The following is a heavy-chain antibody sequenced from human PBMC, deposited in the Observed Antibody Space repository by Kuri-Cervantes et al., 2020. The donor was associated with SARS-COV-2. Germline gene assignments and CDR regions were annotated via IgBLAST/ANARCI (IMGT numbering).Heavy chain of an antibody. V-gene: IGHV1-46*01. Sequence: ASVKVSCKASGYTFTSYYMHWVRQAPGQGLEWMGIINPSGGSTNYAQKLQGRVTMTTDTSTSTAYMELRSLRSDDTAAYYCARDSIPTLGYCSSTSCYVPYNWFDPWGQGTLVTVSS. D-gene: IGHD2-2*01. J-gene: IGHJ5*02. CDR2: INPSGGST. CDR3: ARDSIPTLGYCSSTSCYVPYNWFDP. CDR1: GYTFTSYY.